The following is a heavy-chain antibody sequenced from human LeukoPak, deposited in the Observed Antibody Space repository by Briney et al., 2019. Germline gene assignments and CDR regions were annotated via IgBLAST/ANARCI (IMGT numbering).Heavy chain of an antibody. CDR2: IKQDGSDK. J-gene: IGHJ4*02. V-gene: IGHV3-7*05. D-gene: IGHD2-2*02. CDR1: GFTFSSYA. Sequence: GGSLRLSCAASGFTFSSYAMSWVRQAPGKGLEWVASIKQDGSDKYYVDSVRGRFTISRDNAKNSLYLQMSSLRAGDTAVYYCARGYMTADYWGQGSLVTVSS. CDR3: ARGYMTADY.